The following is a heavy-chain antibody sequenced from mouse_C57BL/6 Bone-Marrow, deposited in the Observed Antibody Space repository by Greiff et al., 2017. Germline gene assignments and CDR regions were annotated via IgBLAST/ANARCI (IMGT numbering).Heavy chain of an antibody. J-gene: IGHJ4*01. CDR2: ISSGSSTI. CDR3: ERQYYGSTSYALDY. D-gene: IGHD1-1*01. Sequence: EVHLVESGGGLVKPGGSLKLSCAASGFTFSDYGMHWVRQAPEKGLEWVAYISSGSSTIYYADTVKGRFTISRDNAKNTLFLQMTSLRCEYTAMYDCERQYYGSTSYALDYWGQGTSVTVSS. V-gene: IGHV5-17*01. CDR1: GFTFSDYG.